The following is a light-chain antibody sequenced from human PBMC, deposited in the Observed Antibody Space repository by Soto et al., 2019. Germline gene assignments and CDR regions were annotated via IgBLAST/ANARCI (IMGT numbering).Light chain of an antibody. CDR1: QSVSSY. CDR2: DAS. V-gene: IGKV3-11*01. Sequence: ETVLTQSPATLSLSPGERATLSCRASQSVSSYLAWYQQKPGQPPRLLIYDASNRATGIPARFSGSGSGTDFTLTISSLEPEDFAVYYCQHRGNWPLTFGGGTKVEIK. J-gene: IGKJ4*01. CDR3: QHRGNWPLT.